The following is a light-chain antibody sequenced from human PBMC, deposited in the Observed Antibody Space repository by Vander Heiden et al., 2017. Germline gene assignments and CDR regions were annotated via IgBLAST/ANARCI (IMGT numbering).Light chain of an antibody. CDR1: HNIDVF. Sequence: DIQMTQSPSSLAASVGDRVTIACQASHNIDVFLSWFQQRPGRSPTLLISRASYLEPGVPSRFLGSGSDTEFSLTITTLHPEDFATYFCQQSYSSPPAFGGGT. V-gene: IGKV1-39*01. CDR2: RAS. CDR3: QQSYSSPPA. J-gene: IGKJ4*01.